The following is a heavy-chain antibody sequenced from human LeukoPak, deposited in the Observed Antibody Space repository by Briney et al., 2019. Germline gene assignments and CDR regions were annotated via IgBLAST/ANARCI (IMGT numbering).Heavy chain of an antibody. Sequence: GGSLRLSCAASGFTFSSYAMHWVRQAPGKGLEWVAVISYDGSNKYYADSVKGRFTISRDNSKNTLYLRMNSLRAEDTAVYYCARDLRDTYCSSTSCFEDNWFDPWGQGTLVTVSS. CDR1: GFTFSSYA. D-gene: IGHD2-2*01. V-gene: IGHV3-30-3*01. CDR3: ARDLRDTYCSSTSCFEDNWFDP. CDR2: ISYDGSNK. J-gene: IGHJ5*02.